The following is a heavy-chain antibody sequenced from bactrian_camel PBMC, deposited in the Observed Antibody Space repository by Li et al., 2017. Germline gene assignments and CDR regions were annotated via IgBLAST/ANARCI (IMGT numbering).Heavy chain of an antibody. CDR2: IARDSSTT. J-gene: IGHJ4*01. D-gene: IGHD3*01. CDR1: GFTFSSYV. Sequence: HVQLVESGGGLVQPGGSLRLSCAASGFTFSSYVMSWVRQAPGKGLEWVSGIARDSSTTAYAESVKGRFTVSRVNAKNTLYLQMNSLKSEDTALYYCATDRRGIRRGVGTQVTVS. V-gene: IGHV3-2*01.